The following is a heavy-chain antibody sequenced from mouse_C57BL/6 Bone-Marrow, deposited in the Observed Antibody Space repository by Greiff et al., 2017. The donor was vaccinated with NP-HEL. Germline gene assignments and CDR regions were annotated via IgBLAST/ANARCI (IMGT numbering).Heavy chain of an antibody. J-gene: IGHJ2*01. V-gene: IGHV1-50*01. CDR2: IDPSDSYT. CDR1: GYTFTSYW. D-gene: IGHD2-5*01. Sequence: QVQLQQPGAELVKPGASVKLSCKASGYTFTSYWMQWVKQRPGQGLEWIGEIDPSDSYTNYNQKFKGKATLTVDTSSSTAYMQLSSLTSEDSAVYYCSLYYSNYYFDYWGQGTTLTVSS. CDR3: SLYYSNYYFDY.